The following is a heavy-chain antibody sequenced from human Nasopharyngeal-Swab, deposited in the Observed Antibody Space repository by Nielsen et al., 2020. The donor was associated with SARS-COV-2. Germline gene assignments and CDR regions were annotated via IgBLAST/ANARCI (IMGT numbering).Heavy chain of an antibody. CDR1: GYTLTELS. CDR2: FDPEDGET. Sequence: APVKVSCKVSGYTLTELSMHWVRQAPGKGLEWMGGFDPEDGETIYAQKFQGRVTMTEDTSTDTAYMELSSLRSEDTAVYYCATAFRNGRTEYYYYYYGMDVWGQGTTVTVSS. V-gene: IGHV1-24*01. CDR3: ATAFRNGRTEYYYYYYGMDV. D-gene: IGHD1-14*01. J-gene: IGHJ6*02.